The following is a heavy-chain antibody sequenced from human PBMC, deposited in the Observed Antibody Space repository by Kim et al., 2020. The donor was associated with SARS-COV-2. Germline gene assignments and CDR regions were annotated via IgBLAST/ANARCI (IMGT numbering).Heavy chain of an antibody. CDR1: GCSISGYY. D-gene: IGHD6-19*01. CDR2: VHASGTT. Sequence: SETLSLTCSVSGCSISGYYWTWIRQAAGEGLEWIGRVHASGTTIYNPSLNSRVTVSRDTSKSQFSLKLNSVTAADTAIYYCARLGKVSVAGSYYYFGMDLWGQGTTVTVSS. CDR3: ARLGKVSVAGSYYYFGMDL. J-gene: IGHJ6*02. V-gene: IGHV4-4*07.